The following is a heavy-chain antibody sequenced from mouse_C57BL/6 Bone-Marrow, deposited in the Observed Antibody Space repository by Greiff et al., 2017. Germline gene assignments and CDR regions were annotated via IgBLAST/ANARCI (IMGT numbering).Heavy chain of an antibody. CDR1: GYTFTSYW. CDR3: AREGVMVPYYFDY. V-gene: IGHV1-69*01. Sequence: QFQLQQPGAELVMPGASVKLSCKASGYTFTSYWMHWVKQRPGQGLEWIGEIDPSDSYTNYNQKFKGKSTLTVDKSSSTAYMQLSSLTSEDSAVYYCAREGVMVPYYFDYWGQGTTLTVSS. J-gene: IGHJ2*01. CDR2: IDPSDSYT. D-gene: IGHD2-2*01.